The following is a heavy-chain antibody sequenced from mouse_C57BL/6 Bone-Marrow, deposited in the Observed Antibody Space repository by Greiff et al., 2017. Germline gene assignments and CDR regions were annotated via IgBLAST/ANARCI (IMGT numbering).Heavy chain of an antibody. J-gene: IGHJ4*01. V-gene: IGHV1-82*01. CDR3: ARRDSSGYGYYAMDY. CDR2: IYPGDGDT. Sequence: QLQQSGPELVKPGASVKISCKASGYAFSSSWMNWVKQRPGKGLERIGRIYPGDGDTNYNGKFKGKATLTADKSSSTAYMQLSSLTSEDSAVYFCARRDSSGYGYYAMDYWGQGTSVTVSS. D-gene: IGHD3-2*02. CDR1: GYAFSSSW.